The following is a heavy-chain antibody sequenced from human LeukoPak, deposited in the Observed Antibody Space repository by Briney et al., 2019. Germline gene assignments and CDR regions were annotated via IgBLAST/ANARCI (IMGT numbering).Heavy chain of an antibody. CDR2: INHSGST. J-gene: IGHJ4*02. V-gene: IGHV4-34*01. CDR3: ARLYSSGWSYYFDY. D-gene: IGHD6-19*01. Sequence: SETLTLTCAVYGGSFSGYYWSWIRQPPGKGLEWIGEINHSGSTNYNPSLKSRVTISVDTSKNQFSLKPSSVTAADTAVYYCARLYSSGWSYYFDYWGQGTLVTVSS. CDR1: GGSFSGYY.